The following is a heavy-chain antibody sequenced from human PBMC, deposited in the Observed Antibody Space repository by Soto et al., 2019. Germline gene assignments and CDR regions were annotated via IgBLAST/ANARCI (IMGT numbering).Heavy chain of an antibody. CDR2: IIPIFGTA. D-gene: IGHD5-18*01. CDR3: ARGGYSYGYAFDY. Sequence: ASVKVSCKASGCTFSSYAISWVRQAPGQGLEWMGGIIPIFGTANYAQKFQGRVTITADESTSTAYMELSSLRSEDTAVYYCARGGYSYGYAFDYWGQGTLVTVSS. J-gene: IGHJ4*02. V-gene: IGHV1-69*13. CDR1: GCTFSSYA.